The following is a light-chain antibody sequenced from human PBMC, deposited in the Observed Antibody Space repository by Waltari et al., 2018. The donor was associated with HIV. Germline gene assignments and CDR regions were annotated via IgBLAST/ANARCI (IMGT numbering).Light chain of an antibody. CDR1: TSDIGGYNF. CDR2: DVS. J-gene: IGLJ1*01. V-gene: IGLV2-14*03. Sequence: QSALTQPASVSGSPGQSITISCSGSTSDIGGYNFVSWYQLHPDKAPKLMIYDVSERPSGVSNRFSGSKSGNTASLTISGLQAEDEADYYCSSYTSDSPYVFGTGTKVTVL. CDR3: SSYTSDSPYV.